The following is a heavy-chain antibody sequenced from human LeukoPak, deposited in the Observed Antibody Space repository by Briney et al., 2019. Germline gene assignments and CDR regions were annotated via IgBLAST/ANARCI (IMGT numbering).Heavy chain of an antibody. Sequence: ASVKVSCKASRYTFTGYYMHWVRQAPGQGLEWMGRINPNSGGTNYAQKFQGRVTMTRDTSISTAYMELRSLRSDDTAVYYCARAADYYYYMDVWGKGTTVTVSS. CDR2: INPNSGGT. V-gene: IGHV1-2*06. J-gene: IGHJ6*03. CDR3: ARAADYYYYMDV. CDR1: RYTFTGYY.